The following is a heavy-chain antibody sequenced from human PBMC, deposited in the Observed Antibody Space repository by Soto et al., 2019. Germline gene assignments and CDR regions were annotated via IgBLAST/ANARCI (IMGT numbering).Heavy chain of an antibody. CDR2: ISGSGGNT. V-gene: IGHV3-23*01. CDR1: GFTFSSYA. Sequence: GGSLRLSCAAYGFTFSSYAMSWVRQAPGKGLGWVSAISGSGGNTYYADSVRGRFTISRDNSKNTLYLQMNSLRAEDTAVYYCAKECGGDCWNYYYYGMDVWGQGTTVTVSS. D-gene: IGHD2-21*02. CDR3: AKECGGDCWNYYYYGMDV. J-gene: IGHJ6*02.